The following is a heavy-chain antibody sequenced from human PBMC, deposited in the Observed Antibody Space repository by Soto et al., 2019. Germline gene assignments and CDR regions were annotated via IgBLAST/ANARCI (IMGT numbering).Heavy chain of an antibody. CDR3: AKDTRYGDYVRWFDS. V-gene: IGHV3-23*01. J-gene: IGHJ5*01. CDR2: ITASGGRT. Sequence: EVHLLESGGGLVQPGGSLRLSCTASGFTFSSYAMTWVRQAPGRGLEGVSGITASGGRTYYADSVKGRFTISRDNSKSTLYLQMNSLNAEDTAVYYCAKDTRYGDYVRWFDSWGQGTLVTVSS. D-gene: IGHD4-17*01. CDR1: GFTFSSYA.